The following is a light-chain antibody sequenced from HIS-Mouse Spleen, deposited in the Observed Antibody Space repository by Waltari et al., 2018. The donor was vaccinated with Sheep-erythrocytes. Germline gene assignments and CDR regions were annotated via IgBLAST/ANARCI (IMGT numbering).Light chain of an antibody. Sequence: SYELTQPPSVSVSPGQTASITCSGDKLGDKYACWYQQKPGQSPVLVIYQASKRPSGIPERFSGSNYGNTATLTISGTQAMDEADYYCQAWDSSTAFYVFGTGTKVTVL. CDR1: KLGDKY. CDR3: QAWDSSTAFYV. J-gene: IGLJ1*01. CDR2: QAS. V-gene: IGLV3-1*01.